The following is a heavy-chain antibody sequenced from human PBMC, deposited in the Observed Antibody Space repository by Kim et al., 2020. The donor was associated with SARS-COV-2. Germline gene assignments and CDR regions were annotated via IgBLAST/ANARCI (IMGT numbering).Heavy chain of an antibody. J-gene: IGHJ4*02. CDR1: GGSISSSSYY. CDR2: IYYSGST. V-gene: IGHV4-39*01. CDR3: ARRRLSGSFLFDY. Sequence: SETLSLTCTVSGGSISSSSYYWGWIRQPPGKGLEWIGSIYYSGSTYYNPSLKSRVTISVDTSKNPFSLKLSSVTAADTAVYYCARRRLSGSFLFDYWGQGTLVTVSS. D-gene: IGHD1-26*01.